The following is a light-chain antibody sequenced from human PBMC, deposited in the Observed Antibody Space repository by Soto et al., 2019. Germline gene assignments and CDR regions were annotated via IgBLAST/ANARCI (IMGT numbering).Light chain of an antibody. V-gene: IGKV1-5*03. CDR1: QSISTW. Sequence: DIQMTQSPSTLAASVGDRVTITCRASQSISTWLAWYQQKPGKAPKLLIYTASSLESGVPSRFSGSGSGTELTLTISSLQPDDFATYYCQQYNRHSSYTFGQGTKLEIK. J-gene: IGKJ2*01. CDR2: TAS. CDR3: QQYNRHSSYT.